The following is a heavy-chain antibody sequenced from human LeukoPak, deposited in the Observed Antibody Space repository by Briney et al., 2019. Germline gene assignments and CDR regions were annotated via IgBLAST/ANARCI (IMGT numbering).Heavy chain of an antibody. CDR1: GGSINSYY. CDR2: IYTSGST. D-gene: IGHD1-14*01. J-gene: IGHJ3*01. Sequence: PSETLSLTCTVSGGSINSYYWSWIRQPAGKGLEWIGRIYTSGSTAYNPSLNSRVTISMDKSKNHFSLKLNSVTATDTAMYYCARQPYGLSFDVWGHGTMVTVSS. V-gene: IGHV4-4*07. CDR3: ARQPYGLSFDV.